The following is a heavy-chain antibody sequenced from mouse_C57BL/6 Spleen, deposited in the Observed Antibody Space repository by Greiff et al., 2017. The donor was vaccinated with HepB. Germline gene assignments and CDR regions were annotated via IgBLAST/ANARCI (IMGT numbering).Heavy chain of an antibody. V-gene: IGHV1-52*01. Sequence: VKQRPIQGLEWIGNIDPSDSETHYNQKFKDKATLTVDKSSSTAYMQLSSLTSEDSAVYYCAGSTMITTRYFDVWGTGTTVTVSS. J-gene: IGHJ1*03. CDR2: IDPSDSET. CDR3: AGSTMITTRYFDV. D-gene: IGHD2-4*01.